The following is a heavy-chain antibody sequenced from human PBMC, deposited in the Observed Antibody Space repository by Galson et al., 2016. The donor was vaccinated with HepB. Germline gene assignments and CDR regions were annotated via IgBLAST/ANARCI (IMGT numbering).Heavy chain of an antibody. CDR1: GDSIKTTSYY. Sequence: SETLSLTCSVSGDSIKTTSYYWGWIRQPPGKGLEWIGSMYYSGGTYYQPSLKSRVTISVDTSKNQFSLRLNSVTAADTAVYYCASRGGLAAGFGQRNFDSWGQGILVIVSS. J-gene: IGHJ4*02. CDR2: MYYSGGT. CDR3: ASRGGLAAGFGQRNFDS. D-gene: IGHD6-13*01. V-gene: IGHV4-39*01.